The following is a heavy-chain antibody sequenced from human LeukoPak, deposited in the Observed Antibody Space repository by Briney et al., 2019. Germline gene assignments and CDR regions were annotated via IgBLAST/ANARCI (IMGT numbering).Heavy chain of an antibody. D-gene: IGHD3-10*01. CDR2: FSTRTGTK. CDR3: ARDGEDTMVRGILQYYHYYYYMDV. J-gene: IGHJ6*03. Sequence: GGSLRLTCEASGFTFSNYNVNWVRQAPGKGLEWVYFFSTRTGTKTYADSVKGRFTISRDNAKNSLYLQMNSLRAEDTAVYYCARDGEDTMVRGILQYYHYYYYMDVWGKGTTVTVSS. CDR1: GFTFSNYN. V-gene: IGHV3-48*01.